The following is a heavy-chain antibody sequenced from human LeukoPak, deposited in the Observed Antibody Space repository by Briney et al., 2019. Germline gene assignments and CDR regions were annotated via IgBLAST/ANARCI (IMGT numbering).Heavy chain of an antibody. V-gene: IGHV3-7*03. Sequence: GGPLRLSCAASGFTFSSFWMIWVRQAPGKGLEWVANIKEDGSVKNYVDSVKGRFTISRDNAKNSLFLQMNSLRAEDTAVYYCARERYGNYNWGQGTLVTVSS. CDR3: ARERYGNYN. CDR1: GFTFSSFW. J-gene: IGHJ4*02. D-gene: IGHD4-11*01. CDR2: IKEDGSVK.